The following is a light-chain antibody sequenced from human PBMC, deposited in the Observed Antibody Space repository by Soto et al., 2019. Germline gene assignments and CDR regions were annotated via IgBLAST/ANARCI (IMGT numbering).Light chain of an antibody. CDR2: LGS. J-gene: IGKJ2*01. Sequence: DIVMTQSPLSLPVTPGEPASISCRSSQSLLHSNGYNYLDLYLQKQGQSPQLLIYLGSNRASGVPDRFSGSGSGTDFTLKISRVEAEDVGVYYCMQALQTPYTFGQGTKLEIK. CDR1: QSLLHSNGYNY. V-gene: IGKV2-28*01. CDR3: MQALQTPYT.